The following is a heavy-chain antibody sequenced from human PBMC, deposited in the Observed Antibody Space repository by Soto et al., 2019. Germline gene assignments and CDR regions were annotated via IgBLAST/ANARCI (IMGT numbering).Heavy chain of an antibody. Sequence: PGGSLRLSCAASGFTFSYYYMTWIRQPPGKGLQWVSYISGGGGSTIYYADSVKGRFTISRDNAKNSLYLQMNTLRAEDTAVYYCARQRGYYDSSGLDYWGQGTLVTVSS. CDR2: ISGGGGSTI. J-gene: IGHJ4*02. CDR3: ARQRGYYDSSGLDY. D-gene: IGHD3-22*01. V-gene: IGHV3-11*01. CDR1: GFTFSYYY.